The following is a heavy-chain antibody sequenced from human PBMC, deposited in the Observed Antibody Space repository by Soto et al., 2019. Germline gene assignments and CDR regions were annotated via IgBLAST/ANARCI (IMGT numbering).Heavy chain of an antibody. CDR3: ARDLGTGIAVAGTNFVY. CDR2: ISAYNGNT. Sequence: QVQLVQSGAEVKKPGASVKVSCKASGYTFTSYGISWVRQAPGQGLEWMGWISAYNGNTNYAQKLQGRVTMTPDTSTSAAYSELRRLRSDDTAVYFCARDLGTGIAVAGTNFVYWGQGTLVTVSS. CDR1: GYTFTSYG. V-gene: IGHV1-18*01. J-gene: IGHJ4*02. D-gene: IGHD6-19*01.